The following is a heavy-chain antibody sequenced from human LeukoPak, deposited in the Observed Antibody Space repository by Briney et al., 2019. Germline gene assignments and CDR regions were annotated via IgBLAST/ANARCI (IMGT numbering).Heavy chain of an antibody. Sequence: SVKVSCKASGGTFSSYAISWVRQAPGQGLEWMGGIIPIFGTANYAQKFQGRVTITADESTSTAYMELSSLRSEDTAVYYCAREAITFGGVIVDTFDYWGQGTLVTVSS. CDR2: IIPIFGTA. CDR3: AREAITFGGVIVDTFDY. V-gene: IGHV1-69*13. D-gene: IGHD3-16*02. J-gene: IGHJ4*02. CDR1: GGTFSSYA.